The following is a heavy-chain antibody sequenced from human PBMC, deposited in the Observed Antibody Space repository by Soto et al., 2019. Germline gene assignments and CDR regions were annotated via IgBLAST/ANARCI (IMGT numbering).Heavy chain of an antibody. CDR1: GFTFSSYG. Sequence: GGSLRLSCAASGFTFSSYGMHWARQAPGKGLEWVAVIWYDGSNKYYADSVKGRFTISRDNSKKTLYLQMNSLRAEDTAVYYCARDKIRLLDIWGQGTMVIGSS. V-gene: IGHV3-33*01. CDR2: IWYDGSNK. J-gene: IGHJ3*02. CDR3: ARDKIRLLDI.